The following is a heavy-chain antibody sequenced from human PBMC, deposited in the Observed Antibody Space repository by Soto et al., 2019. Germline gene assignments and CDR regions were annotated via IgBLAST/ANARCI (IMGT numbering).Heavy chain of an antibody. V-gene: IGHV1-18*01. D-gene: IGHD3-3*01. CDR2: ISAYNGNT. J-gene: IGHJ5*02. CDR1: GYTFTSYG. CDR3: ARNVLRFLEWPSPGGGFDP. Sequence: QVQLVQSGAEVKKPGASVKVSCKASGYTFTSYGISWVRQAPGQGLEWMGWISAYNGNTNYAQKLQGRVTMTTDTSTSTAYMELRSLRSDDTAVYFLARNVLRFLEWPSPGGGFDPWGQGTLVTVSS.